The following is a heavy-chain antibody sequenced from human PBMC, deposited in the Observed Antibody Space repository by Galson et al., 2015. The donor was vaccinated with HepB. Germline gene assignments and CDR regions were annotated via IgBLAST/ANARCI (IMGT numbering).Heavy chain of an antibody. J-gene: IGHJ4*02. CDR1: GYTFTSYD. CDR2: MNPNSGNT. CDR3: ARARTGTWHQDY. Sequence: SVKVSCKASGYTFTSYDINWVRQATGQGLEWMGWMNPNSGNTGYAQKFQGRVTMTRNTSISTAYMELSSLRSEDTAVYYCARARTGTWHQDYWGQGTLVTVSS. V-gene: IGHV1-8*01. D-gene: IGHD1-7*01.